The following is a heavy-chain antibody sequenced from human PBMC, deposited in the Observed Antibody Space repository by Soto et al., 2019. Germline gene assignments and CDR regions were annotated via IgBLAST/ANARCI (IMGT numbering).Heavy chain of an antibody. CDR2: IYYSGST. V-gene: IGHV4-39*01. D-gene: IGHD3-10*01. CDR1: GGSISSSSYY. Sequence: SETLSLTCTVSGGSISSSSYYWGWIRQPPGKGLEWIGSIYYSGSTYYNPSLKSRVTISVDTSKNQFSLKLSSVTAADTAVYYYASQSITMVRGVIVVCFDPCGQRTLVTVSS. J-gene: IGHJ5*02. CDR3: ASQSITMVRGVIVVCFDP.